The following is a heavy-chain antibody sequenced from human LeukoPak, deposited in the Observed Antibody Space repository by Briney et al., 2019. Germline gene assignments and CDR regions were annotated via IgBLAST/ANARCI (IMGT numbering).Heavy chain of an antibody. CDR1: GFSFSSYA. CDR3: ARGSRGGYNWFDP. Sequence: GRSLRLSCAASGFSFSSYAMHWGRQAPGEGLEWVAVISYDGSNKYYADSVKGRFTISRDNSKNTLYLQMNSLRAEDTAVYYCARGSRGGYNWFDPWGQGTLVTVSS. CDR2: ISYDGSNK. J-gene: IGHJ5*02. D-gene: IGHD3-10*01. V-gene: IGHV3-30-3*01.